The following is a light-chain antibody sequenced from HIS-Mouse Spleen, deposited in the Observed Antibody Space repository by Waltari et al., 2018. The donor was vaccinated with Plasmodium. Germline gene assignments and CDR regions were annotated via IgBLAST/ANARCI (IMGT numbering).Light chain of an antibody. CDR2: KDS. J-gene: IGLJ3*02. V-gene: IGLV3-25*03. CDR3: QSADSSGTYWV. Sequence: SYELTQPPAVSVSPGQTARITCPGAALPKNNPYSYQQKPGQAPVLVIYKDSERPSGIPERFSGSSSGTTVTLTISGVQAEDEADYYCQSADSSGTYWVFGGGTKLTVL. CDR1: ALPKNN.